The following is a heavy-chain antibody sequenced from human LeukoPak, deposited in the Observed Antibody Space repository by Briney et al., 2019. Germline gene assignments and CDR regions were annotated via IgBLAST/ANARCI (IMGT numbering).Heavy chain of an antibody. D-gene: IGHD2-15*01. CDR3: ARVVGPAHLDS. J-gene: IGHJ4*02. CDR1: GFTFNNCW. CDR2: INNDGSST. Sequence: GGSLRLSCAASGFTFNNCWMHWVRQAPGKGLVWVSRINNDGSSTIYAGSVKGRFTISRDNAKNTLYLQMNTLRAEDTAVYYCARVVGPAHLDSWGQGTLVTVSS. V-gene: IGHV3-74*01.